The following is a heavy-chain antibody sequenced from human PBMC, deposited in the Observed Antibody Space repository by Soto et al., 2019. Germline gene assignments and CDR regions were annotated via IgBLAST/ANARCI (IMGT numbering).Heavy chain of an antibody. D-gene: IGHD1-26*01. CDR3: ARVVGATQMDFDY. Sequence: GGSLRLSCAVSGFTFNNYGMHWVRQAPGKGLEWVAVIWYDGSKKYYADSVKGRFTISRDNSKNTLFLQMNSLRAEDTAVYYCARVVGATQMDFDYWGQGTLVTVSS. CDR2: IWYDGSKK. J-gene: IGHJ4*02. V-gene: IGHV3-33*01. CDR1: GFTFNNYG.